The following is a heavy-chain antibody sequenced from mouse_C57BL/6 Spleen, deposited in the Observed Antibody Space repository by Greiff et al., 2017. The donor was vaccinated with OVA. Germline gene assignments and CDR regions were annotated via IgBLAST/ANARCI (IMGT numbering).Heavy chain of an antibody. CDR2: IDPSDSYT. J-gene: IGHJ2*01. CDR1: GYTFTSYW. V-gene: IGHV1-69*01. CDR3: ARRGLYYGNYEDFDY. D-gene: IGHD2-1*01. Sequence: VQLQQPGAELVMPGASVKLSCKASGYTFTSYWMHWVKQRPGQGLEWIGEIDPSDSYTNYNQKFKGKSTLTVDKSSSTAYMQLSSLTSEDSAVYYCARRGLYYGNYEDFDYWGQGTTLTVSS.